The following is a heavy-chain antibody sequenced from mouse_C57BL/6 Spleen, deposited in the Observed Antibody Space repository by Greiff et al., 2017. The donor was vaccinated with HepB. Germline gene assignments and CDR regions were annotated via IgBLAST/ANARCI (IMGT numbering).Heavy chain of an antibody. CDR3: ARHPYGSDYYAMDY. V-gene: IGHV5-9*01. CDR1: GFTFSSYT. D-gene: IGHD1-1*01. Sequence: EVNVVESGGGLVKPGGSLKLSCAASGFTFSSYTMSWVRQTPEKRLEWVATISGGGGNTYYPDSVKGRFTISRDNAKNTLYLQMSSLRSEDTALYYCARHPYGSDYYAMDYWGQGTSVTVSS. CDR2: ISGGGGNT. J-gene: IGHJ4*01.